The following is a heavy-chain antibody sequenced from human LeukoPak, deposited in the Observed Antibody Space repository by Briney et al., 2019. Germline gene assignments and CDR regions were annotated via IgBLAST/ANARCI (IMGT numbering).Heavy chain of an antibody. D-gene: IGHD3-22*01. CDR2: INPSGGST. CDR1: GYTFTSYY. J-gene: IGHJ4*02. V-gene: IGHV1-46*01. CDR3: ARDLSGNYYDSSGYYFDY. Sequence: GASVTVSCKASGYTFTSYYMHWVRQAPGQGLEWLGIINPSGGSTSYAQKFQGRVTMTRDTSTSTVYMELSSLRSEDTAVYYCARDLSGNYYDSSGYYFDYWGQGTLVTVAS.